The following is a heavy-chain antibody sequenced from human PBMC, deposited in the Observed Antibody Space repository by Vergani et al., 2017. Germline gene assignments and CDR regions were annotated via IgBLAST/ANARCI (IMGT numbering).Heavy chain of an antibody. Sequence: QVQLQQWGGGLLKPSETLSLTCVVNGGSFTSYHWTWIRQSPGEGLEWVGDIDHTGRPDYNPSLKSRLTMSVDKSRNQFPLMLNSVTATDTAIYFCARVNTETNGHLYYYDYMGLWGQGTAVTVS. CDR3: ARVNTETNGHLYYYDYMGL. J-gene: IGHJ6*03. D-gene: IGHD4-11*01. CDR1: GGSFTSYH. CDR2: IDHTGRP. V-gene: IGHV4-34*01.